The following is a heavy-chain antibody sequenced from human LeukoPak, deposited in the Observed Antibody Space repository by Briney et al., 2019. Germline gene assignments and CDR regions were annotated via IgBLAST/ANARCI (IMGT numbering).Heavy chain of an antibody. CDR1: GFTFSSYW. J-gene: IGHJ4*02. CDR2: MKEDGSEK. CDR3: ARVRCSGGSCYFDYFDY. D-gene: IGHD2-15*01. V-gene: IGHV3-7*03. Sequence: GGSLRLSCAASGFTFSSYWMSWVRQAPGKGLEWVANMKEDGSEKYYVESVKGRFTVSRDNAKNSLFLQMNSLRAEDTAVYYCARVRCSGGSCYFDYFDYWGQGTLVTVSS.